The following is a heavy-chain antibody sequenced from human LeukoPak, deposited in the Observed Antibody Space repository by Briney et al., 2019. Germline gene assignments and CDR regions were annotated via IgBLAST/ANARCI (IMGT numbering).Heavy chain of an antibody. CDR3: ARGQWELPSFDY. V-gene: IGHV1-46*01. Sequence: ASVKVSCKASGYTFTSYYMHWVRQAPGQGLEWMGIINPSGGSTSYAQKFQGRVAMTRDTSTSTVYMELSSLRSEDTAVYYCARGQWELPSFDYWGQGTLVTISP. CDR2: INPSGGST. D-gene: IGHD1-26*01. CDR1: GYTFTSYY. J-gene: IGHJ4*02.